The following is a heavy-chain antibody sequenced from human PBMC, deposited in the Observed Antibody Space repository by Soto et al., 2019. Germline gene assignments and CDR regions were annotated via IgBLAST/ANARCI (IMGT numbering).Heavy chain of an antibody. D-gene: IGHD1-26*01. CDR3: ARDLQNRGSYTGAFYR. Sequence: GGSLRLSGAASGFTFSSYNMNWVRQAPGKGLEWVSYISSSSSTIYYADSVKGRFTISRDNAKNSLYLQMNSLRAEDTPVYSCARDLQNRGSYTGAFYRWAHGTMFTVSS. CDR2: ISSSSSTI. CDR1: GFTFSSYN. J-gene: IGHJ4*01. V-gene: IGHV3-48*01.